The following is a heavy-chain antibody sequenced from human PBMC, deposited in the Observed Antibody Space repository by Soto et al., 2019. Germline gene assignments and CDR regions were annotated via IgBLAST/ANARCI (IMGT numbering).Heavy chain of an antibody. J-gene: IGHJ6*02. D-gene: IGHD4-4*01. Sequence: QIQLVQSGAEMKEPGSSVKVSCKTSGGTFSSSAISWLRQAPGQGLEWMGGIIPLFRTPDYAQKFQGRVTXAXEQXTSTAYMELSSLRSEDTGVYYCARDNDRLQLGGNYYYILDVLGQWTTISVSS. CDR3: ARDNDRLQLGGNYYYILDV. CDR2: IIPLFRTP. CDR1: GGTFSSSA. V-gene: IGHV1-69*05.